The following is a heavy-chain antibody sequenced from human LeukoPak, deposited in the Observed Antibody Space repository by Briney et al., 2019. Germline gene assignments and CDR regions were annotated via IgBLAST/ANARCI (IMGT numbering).Heavy chain of an antibody. CDR1: GFTFSSYA. J-gene: IGHJ6*04. D-gene: IGHD3-10*01. CDR3: ARDSGPYGSGSQAYYYYGMDV. V-gene: IGHV3-30*04. CDR2: ISYDGSNK. Sequence: GGSLRLSCAASGFTFSSYAMHWVRQAPGKGLEWVAVISYDGSNKYYADSVKGRFTISRDNSTNTLYLQMNSLRAEDTAVYYCARDSGPYGSGSQAYYYYGMDVWGKGTTVTVSS.